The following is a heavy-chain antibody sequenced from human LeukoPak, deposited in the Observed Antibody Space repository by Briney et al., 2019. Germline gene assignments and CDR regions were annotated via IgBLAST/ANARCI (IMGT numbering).Heavy chain of an antibody. Sequence: SETLSLTCAVSGGSISSGGYSWSWIRQPPGKGLEWIGYIYHSGSTYYNPSLKSRVTISVDTSKNQFSLKLSSVTAADTAVYYCARHRYSSGFNWFDPWGQGTLVTVSS. D-gene: IGHD6-19*01. CDR3: ARHRYSSGFNWFDP. CDR1: GGSISSGGYS. CDR2: IYHSGST. J-gene: IGHJ5*02. V-gene: IGHV4-30-2*01.